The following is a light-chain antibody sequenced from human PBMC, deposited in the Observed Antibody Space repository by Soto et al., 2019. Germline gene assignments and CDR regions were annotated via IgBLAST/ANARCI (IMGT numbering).Light chain of an antibody. CDR3: QQSYSTPST. Sequence: DIQMTQSPSTLSASVGDRVTITCRASRPIKSWLAWYQQKPGKAPKLLIYEASSLESGVPSRFGGSGSGTEFTLIISGLQPDDFATYYCQQSYSTPSTFGQGTKVDIK. CDR1: RPIKSW. V-gene: IGKV1-5*03. J-gene: IGKJ1*01. CDR2: EAS.